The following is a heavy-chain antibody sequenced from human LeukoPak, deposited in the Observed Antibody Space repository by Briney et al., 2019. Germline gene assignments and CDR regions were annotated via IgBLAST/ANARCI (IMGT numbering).Heavy chain of an antibody. CDR2: IRSKANSYAT. CDR3: TSTTVTTAYYYYMNV. CDR1: GFTFSGSA. V-gene: IGHV3-73*01. J-gene: IGHJ6*03. Sequence: GGSLKLSCAASGFTFSGSAMHWVRQASGKGLEWVGRIRSKANSYATAYAASVKGRFTISRDDSKNTAYLQMNSLKTEDTAVYYCTSTTVTTAYYYYMNVWGKGTTVTVSS. D-gene: IGHD4-17*01.